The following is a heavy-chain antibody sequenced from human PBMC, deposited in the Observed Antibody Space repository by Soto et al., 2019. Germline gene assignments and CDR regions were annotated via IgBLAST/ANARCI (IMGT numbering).Heavy chain of an antibody. Sequence: GGSLRLSCAASGFTFSSYWMSWVRQAPGKGLEWVANIKQDGSEKYYVDSVKGRFTISRDNAKNSLYLQMNSLRAEDTAVYYCARGHLPLVVPAAPSWGQGTLVTVSS. J-gene: IGHJ4*02. CDR3: ARGHLPLVVPAAPS. V-gene: IGHV3-7*01. D-gene: IGHD2-2*01. CDR1: GFTFSSYW. CDR2: IKQDGSEK.